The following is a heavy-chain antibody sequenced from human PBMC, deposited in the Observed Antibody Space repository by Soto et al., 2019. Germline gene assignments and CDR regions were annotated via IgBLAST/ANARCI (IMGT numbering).Heavy chain of an antibody. Sequence: SETLSLTCAVSGYSISSGYYWGWIRQPPGKGLEWIGSIYHSGSTYYNPSLKSRVTISVDTSKNQFSLKLSSVTAADTAVYYCARSPRNHYDILTGYHPSGYYFDYWGQGTLVTVS. CDR2: IYHSGST. D-gene: IGHD3-9*01. J-gene: IGHJ4*02. CDR1: GYSISSGYY. V-gene: IGHV4-38-2*01. CDR3: ARSPRNHYDILTGYHPSGYYFDY.